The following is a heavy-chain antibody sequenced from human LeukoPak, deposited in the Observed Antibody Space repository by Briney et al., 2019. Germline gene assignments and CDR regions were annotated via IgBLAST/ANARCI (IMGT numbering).Heavy chain of an antibody. D-gene: IGHD3-22*01. Sequence: GGSLRLSCAASGFTFSSYWMSWVREAPGKGLEWVANIKQDGSEKYYVDSVKGRFTISRDNAKNSLYLQMNSLRAEDTAVYYCAREWGDYYDSSGYYRYWGQGTLVTVSS. V-gene: IGHV3-7*01. CDR2: IKQDGSEK. CDR3: AREWGDYYDSSGYYRY. CDR1: GFTFSSYW. J-gene: IGHJ4*02.